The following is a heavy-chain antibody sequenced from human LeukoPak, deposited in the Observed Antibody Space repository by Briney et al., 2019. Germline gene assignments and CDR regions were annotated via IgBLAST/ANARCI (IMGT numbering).Heavy chain of an antibody. D-gene: IGHD2-2*01. J-gene: IGHJ4*02. V-gene: IGHV1-2*06. CDR3: ARDPAPASTFDY. CDR1: GGTFSSYT. CDR2: INPNSGGT. Sequence: ASVKVSCKAPGGTFSSYTMSWVRQAPGQGLEWMGRINPNSGGTNYAQKFQGRVTMTRDTSISTAYMELSRLRSDDTAVYYCARDPAPASTFDYWGQGTLVTVSS.